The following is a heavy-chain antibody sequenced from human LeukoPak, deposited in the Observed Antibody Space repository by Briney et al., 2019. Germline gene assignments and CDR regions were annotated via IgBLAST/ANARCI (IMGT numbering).Heavy chain of an antibody. CDR3: ARGIAVADTGFFDY. Sequence: GGSLRLSCAASGFTVSSNYMTWVRQASGKGLEWVSVICSGGSTYYADSVKGRFTISRDNSKSTLYLQMNSLRVEDTAVYYCARGIAVADTGFFDYWGQGTLVTVSS. D-gene: IGHD6-19*01. J-gene: IGHJ4*02. V-gene: IGHV3-66*01. CDR1: GFTVSSNY. CDR2: ICSGGST.